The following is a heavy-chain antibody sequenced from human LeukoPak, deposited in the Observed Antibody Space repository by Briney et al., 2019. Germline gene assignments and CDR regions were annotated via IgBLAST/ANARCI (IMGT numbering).Heavy chain of an antibody. Sequence: SVKVSCKASGGTFSSYAISWVRQAPGQGLEWMGGIIPIFGTANYAQKFQGRVTITADKSTSAAYMELSSLRSEDTAVYYCASQLADTAMILGAFDIWGQGTMVTVSS. J-gene: IGHJ3*02. CDR2: IIPIFGTA. CDR1: GGTFSSYA. V-gene: IGHV1-69*06. CDR3: ASQLADTAMILGAFDI. D-gene: IGHD5-18*01.